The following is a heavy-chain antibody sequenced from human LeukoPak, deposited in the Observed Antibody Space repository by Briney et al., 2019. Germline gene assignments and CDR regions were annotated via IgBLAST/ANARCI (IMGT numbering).Heavy chain of an antibody. CDR3: TTEMSDGGDYDY. V-gene: IGHV3-15*01. D-gene: IGHD4-17*01. Sequence: GGSLRLSCAASGFTFSIAWMSWVRQPPGKGLEWVGRIKSKTDGGTTDYAAPVKGRFTISRDDSKNTLYLQMHSLNTEDTAVYYCTTEMSDGGDYDYWGQGTLVTVSS. CDR2: IKSKTDGGTT. CDR1: GFTFSIAW. J-gene: IGHJ4*02.